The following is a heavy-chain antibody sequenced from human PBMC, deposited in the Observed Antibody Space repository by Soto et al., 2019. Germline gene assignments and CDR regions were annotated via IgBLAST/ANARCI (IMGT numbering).Heavy chain of an antibody. CDR2: IYYSGST. J-gene: IGHJ4*02. CDR3: ANYPTTVTSDY. CDR1: GYSISSSNW. Sequence: SETLSLTCAVSGYSISSSNWWGWIRQPPGKGLEWIGYIYYSGSTYYNPSLKSRVTISVDTSKNQFSLKLRSVTAADTAVYYCANYPTTVTSDYWGQGTLVTVSS. D-gene: IGHD4-17*01. V-gene: IGHV4-28*01.